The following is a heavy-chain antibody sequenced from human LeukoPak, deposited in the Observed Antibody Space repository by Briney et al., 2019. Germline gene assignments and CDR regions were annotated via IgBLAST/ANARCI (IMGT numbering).Heavy chain of an antibody. Sequence: SQTLSLTCTVSGGSISSGSYYWSWIRQPAGKGLEWIGRIYTSGSTNYNPSLKSRVTISVDTSRNQISLKLSSVTTADTAVYYCARETPLVIAAAGTFNDYWGQGTLVTVSS. CDR2: IYTSGST. V-gene: IGHV4-61*02. CDR1: GGSISSGSYY. J-gene: IGHJ4*02. D-gene: IGHD6-13*01. CDR3: ARETPLVIAAAGTFNDY.